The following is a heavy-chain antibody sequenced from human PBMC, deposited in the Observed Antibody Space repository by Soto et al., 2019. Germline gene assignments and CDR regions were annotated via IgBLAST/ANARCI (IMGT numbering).Heavy chain of an antibody. Sequence: QVQLQESGPGQVKPSQTLSLTCTVSGGSVNSCGYHWSWIRQHPGKGLEWIGDIYYSGSTYYNQSLKSRVTISIDTSTNHFSLHLSALTAADTAVYYCARAPIPNWNYYGMDVWGQGTTVTVSS. D-gene: IGHD1-1*01. CDR2: IYYSGST. CDR3: ARAPIPNWNYYGMDV. J-gene: IGHJ6*02. V-gene: IGHV4-31*03. CDR1: GGSVNSCGYH.